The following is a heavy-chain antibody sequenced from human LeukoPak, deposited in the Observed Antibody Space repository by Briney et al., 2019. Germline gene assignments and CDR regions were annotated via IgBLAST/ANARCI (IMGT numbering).Heavy chain of an antibody. CDR3: AHLYYDFWSGYYPFDY. D-gene: IGHD3-3*01. J-gene: IGHJ4*02. CDR2: IYWNDDK. CDR1: GFSLSTSGVG. V-gene: IGHV2-5*01. Sequence: SGPTLVKPTQTLTLTCTFSGFSLSTSGVGVGWIRQPPGKALEWLALIYWNDDKRYSPSLKSRLTITKDTSKNQAVLTMTNMDPVDTATYYCAHLYYDFWSGYYPFDYWGQGTLVTVSS.